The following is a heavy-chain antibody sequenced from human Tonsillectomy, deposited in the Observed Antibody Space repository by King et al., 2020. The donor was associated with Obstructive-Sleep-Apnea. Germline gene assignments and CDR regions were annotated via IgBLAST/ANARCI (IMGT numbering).Heavy chain of an antibody. Sequence: LVESGGGLVQPGGSLRLSCAASGFTFSNYAMSWVRQAPGKGLECVSAINTGGGTTYYADSVKGRFTISRDNSKNTLYLQMNSLRAEDTAVYYCAKRVDTAMVFDYWGQGTLVTVSS. D-gene: IGHD5-18*01. J-gene: IGHJ4*02. CDR1: GFTFSNYA. CDR2: INTGGGTT. CDR3: AKRVDTAMVFDY. V-gene: IGHV3-23*04.